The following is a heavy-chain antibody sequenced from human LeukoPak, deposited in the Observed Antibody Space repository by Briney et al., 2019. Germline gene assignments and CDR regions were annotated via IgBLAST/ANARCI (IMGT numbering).Heavy chain of an antibody. Sequence: SETLSLTCTVSGGSISSYYWSWIRQPPGKGLEWIGYIYYSGSTNYNPSLKSRVTISVDTSKNQFSLKVRCVTVADTAVYYCGRGVTMMVHVAFDIWGQGTMVTVS. CDR3: GRGVTMMVHVAFDI. CDR2: IYYSGST. V-gene: IGHV4-59*01. CDR1: GGSISSYY. D-gene: IGHD3-22*01. J-gene: IGHJ3*02.